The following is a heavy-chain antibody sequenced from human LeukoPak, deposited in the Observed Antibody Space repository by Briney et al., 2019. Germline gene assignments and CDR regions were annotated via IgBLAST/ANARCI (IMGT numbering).Heavy chain of an antibody. D-gene: IGHD1-26*01. V-gene: IGHV3-9*01. CDR3: AKDNGASYYETLYGVFDL. J-gene: IGHJ3*01. Sequence: GGSLRLSCAASGFTFGDYAMHWVRQAPGKGLEWVSGITWNSDNIDYADSVKGRFTISRDNAKNSLYLQMNSLRAEDTALYYCAKDNGASYYETLYGVFDLWGHGTKVIVSS. CDR1: GFTFGDYA. CDR2: ITWNSDNI.